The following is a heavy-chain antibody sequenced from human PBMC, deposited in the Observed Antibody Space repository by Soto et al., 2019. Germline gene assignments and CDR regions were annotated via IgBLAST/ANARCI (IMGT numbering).Heavy chain of an antibody. J-gene: IGHJ4*02. D-gene: IGHD3-22*01. CDR1: GFTFSSYS. V-gene: IGHV3-21*01. CDR3: ASLPSYYDSSGYVDY. CDR2: ISSSSSYI. Sequence: GGSLRLSCAASGFTFSSYSINWVRQAPGKGLEWVSSISSSSSYIYYADSVKGRFTISRDNAKNSLYLQMNSLRAEDTAVYYCASLPSYYDSSGYVDYWGQGTLVTVSS.